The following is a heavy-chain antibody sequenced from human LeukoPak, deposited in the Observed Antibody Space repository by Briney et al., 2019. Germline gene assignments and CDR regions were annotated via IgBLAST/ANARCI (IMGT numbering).Heavy chain of an antibody. Sequence: GRSLRLSCAASGFTFSSYGIHWVRQAPGKGLEWVAVILYDGSNKYYADSVKGRFTISRDNSKNTLYLQMNSLRAEDTAVYYCATLYGSGGYFDYWGQGTLVTVSS. CDR1: GFTFSSYG. J-gene: IGHJ4*02. V-gene: IGHV3-30*03. CDR3: ATLYGSGGYFDY. CDR2: ILYDGSNK. D-gene: IGHD3-10*01.